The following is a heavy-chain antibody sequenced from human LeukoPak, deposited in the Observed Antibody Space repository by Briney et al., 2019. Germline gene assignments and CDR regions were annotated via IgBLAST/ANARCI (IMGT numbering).Heavy chain of an antibody. CDR1: GFTFDDYA. Sequence: GGSLRLSCAASGFTFDDYAMHWVRQAPGKGLEWVSGISWNSGSIGYADSVKGRFTISRDNAKNSLYLQMNSLRAEDTALYYCARARDTTGIAVAFDYWGQGTLVTVSS. D-gene: IGHD6-19*01. CDR3: ARARDTTGIAVAFDY. CDR2: ISWNSGSI. V-gene: IGHV3-9*01. J-gene: IGHJ4*02.